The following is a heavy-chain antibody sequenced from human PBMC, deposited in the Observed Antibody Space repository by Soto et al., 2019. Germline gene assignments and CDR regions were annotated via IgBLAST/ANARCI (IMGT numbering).Heavy chain of an antibody. D-gene: IGHD3-3*01. CDR3: TRDGGYYGLDV. V-gene: IGHV3-48*03. J-gene: IGHJ6*02. CDR2: ISSSGTTI. CDR1: GFTFSTYE. Sequence: EVQLVESGGGLVQPGGSLRLSCAASGFTFSTYEMNWVRQAPGKGLEWVSYISSSGTTIYSADSVKGRFSISRDNAKNSLYLQMNSLRAEDTAVYYCTRDGGYYGLDVWGQGTTVTVSS.